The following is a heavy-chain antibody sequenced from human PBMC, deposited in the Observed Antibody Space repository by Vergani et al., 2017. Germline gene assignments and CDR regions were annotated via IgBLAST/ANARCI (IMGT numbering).Heavy chain of an antibody. CDR1: GFTFSDYY. Sequence: VQLVESGGGLVKPGGSLRLSCAASGFTFSDYYMSWISQAPGKGLEWVSSISSSGSTIYYADSVKGRFTISRDNAKNSMYLQMNSLRAADTAVYYCASLKVGATTGFVADIWGRGTMVTVSS. D-gene: IGHD1-26*01. V-gene: IGHV3-11*01. CDR3: ASLKVGATTGFVADI. CDR2: ISSSGSTI. J-gene: IGHJ3*02.